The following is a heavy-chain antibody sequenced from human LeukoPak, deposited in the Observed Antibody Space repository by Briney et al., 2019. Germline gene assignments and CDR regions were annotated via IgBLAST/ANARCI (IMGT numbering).Heavy chain of an antibody. Sequence: HAGGSLRLSCAASGFTFSTYDMNWVRQAPGKGLECVSIISGSGGSTYYADSVKGRFTISRDNSKNTLYLQMNSLRAEDTAIYYCAKSPYTSGYSGLDYWGQGTLVTVSS. V-gene: IGHV3-23*01. CDR1: GFTFSTYD. CDR2: ISGSGGST. J-gene: IGHJ4*02. D-gene: IGHD5-18*01. CDR3: AKSPYTSGYSGLDY.